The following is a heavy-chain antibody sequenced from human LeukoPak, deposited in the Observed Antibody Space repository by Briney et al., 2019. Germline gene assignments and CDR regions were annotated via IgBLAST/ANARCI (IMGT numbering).Heavy chain of an antibody. V-gene: IGHV3-23*01. D-gene: IGHD6-13*01. J-gene: IGHJ1*01. Sequence: GGSLRLSCAPSEFTFSSYAMNWVRQAPGKGLEWVSAISGSGGSTYYGDSVKGRFTISRDNSKNTLYLQMNSLRAEDTAIYYCAKDRAASAGFEFQHWGQGTLVTVSS. CDR3: AKDRAASAGFEFQH. CDR2: ISGSGGST. CDR1: EFTFSSYA.